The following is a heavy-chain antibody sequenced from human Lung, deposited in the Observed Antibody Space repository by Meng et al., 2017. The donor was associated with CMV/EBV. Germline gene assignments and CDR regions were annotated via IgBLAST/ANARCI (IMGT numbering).Heavy chain of an antibody. CDR2: IPHRGSS. CDR3: LRRSGGSV. V-gene: IGHV4-4*02. D-gene: IGHD3-10*01. J-gene: IGHJ1*01. Sequence: QVRLRESGPALAKPSETLSLTCAVSGDSITNHNWWAWVRQPPGKGLEWIGEIPHRGSSAYNPSLKSRVSMSIDKSKNQFSLKLTSVTAADTAVYHCLRRSGGSVWGQGTLVTVSS. CDR1: GDSITNHNW.